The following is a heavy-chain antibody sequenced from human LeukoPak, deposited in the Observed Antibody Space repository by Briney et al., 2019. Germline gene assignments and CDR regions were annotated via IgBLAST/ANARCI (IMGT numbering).Heavy chain of an antibody. CDR1: GFTFSSYA. Sequence: GGSLRLSCAASGFTFSSYAMSWVRQAPGKGLEWVSYISSSGSTIYYADSVKGRFTISRDNAKNSLYLQMNSLRAEDTAVYYCARVISSITIFGVVIQDAFDIWGQGTMVTVSS. CDR3: ARVISSITIFGVVIQDAFDI. CDR2: ISSSGSTI. J-gene: IGHJ3*02. V-gene: IGHV3-48*04. D-gene: IGHD3-3*01.